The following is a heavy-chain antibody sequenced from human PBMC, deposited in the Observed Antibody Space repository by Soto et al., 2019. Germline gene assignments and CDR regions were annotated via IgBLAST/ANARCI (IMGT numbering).Heavy chain of an antibody. D-gene: IGHD3-10*01. J-gene: IGHJ3*01. CDR3: AKGGLYDSGSFYGDGFDL. Sequence: EVQLLESGGGLIQPGGSLRLSCAASGFTFTTYGMAWVRQAPGKGLEWVSGISTSGGSTYYTDSVKGRFTISRDNSKNTQYLQRNNLRAEDTAVYYCAKGGLYDSGSFYGDGFDLWGKGTMVTVSS. V-gene: IGHV3-23*01. CDR2: ISTSGGST. CDR1: GFTFTTYG.